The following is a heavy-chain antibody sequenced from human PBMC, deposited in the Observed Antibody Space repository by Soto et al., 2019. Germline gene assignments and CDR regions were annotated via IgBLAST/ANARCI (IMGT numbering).Heavy chain of an antibody. CDR2: INHSGST. CDR1: GGSFSGYY. J-gene: IGHJ6*02. Sequence: SETLSLTCAVYGGSFSGYYWRWIRQPPGKGLEWIGEINHSGSTNYNPSLKSRVTISVDTSKNQFSLKLSSVTAADTAVYYCARYRITMVRGVIHYYYYGMDVWGQGTTVTVSS. V-gene: IGHV4-34*01. CDR3: ARYRITMVRGVIHYYYYGMDV. D-gene: IGHD3-10*01.